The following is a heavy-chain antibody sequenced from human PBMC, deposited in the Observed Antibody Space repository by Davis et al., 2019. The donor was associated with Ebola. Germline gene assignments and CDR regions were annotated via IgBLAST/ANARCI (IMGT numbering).Heavy chain of an antibody. CDR1: GYGFTNYW. J-gene: IGHJ4*02. D-gene: IGHD1-7*01. CDR3: AAKLELQH. V-gene: IGHV5-51*01. Sequence: GESLKISCKNSGYGFTNYWIGWVRQMPGKGLEWMRIIFPGDSDTRYSPSFRGQVTISADKSISTAYLQWNSLKASDTAMYYCAAKLELQHWGQGTLVTVSS. CDR2: IFPGDSDT.